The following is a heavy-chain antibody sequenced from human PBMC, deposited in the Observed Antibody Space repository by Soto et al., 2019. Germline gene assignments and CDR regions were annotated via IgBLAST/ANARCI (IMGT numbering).Heavy chain of an antibody. CDR2: IIPIFGTA. CDR3: GRNLGDSSGYYSGYNWFDP. Sequence: QVQLVQSGAEVKKPGSSVKVSCKASGGTFSSYAISWVRQAPGQGLEWMGGIIPIFGTANYAQKFQGRVTITAAKSTSKAYMELRSLRSEDTAVYYCGRNLGDSSGYYSGYNWFDPWGQGTLVTVSS. J-gene: IGHJ5*02. CDR1: GGTFSSYA. D-gene: IGHD3-22*01. V-gene: IGHV1-69*06.